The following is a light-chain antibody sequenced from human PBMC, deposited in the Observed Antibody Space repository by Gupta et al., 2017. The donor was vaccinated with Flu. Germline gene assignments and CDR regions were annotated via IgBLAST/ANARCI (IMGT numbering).Light chain of an antibody. V-gene: IGKV3-20*01. CDR3: QQYGSSPTST. Sequence: EIVLTQSPGTLSLSPGERATISCRASQSVSSSYLAWYQQKPGQAPRLLICGASSRDRGTPDRYSGTGCGTDFALTISIRELEAFAVYYCQQYGSSPTSTFGQGTKLEIK. CDR1: QSVSSSY. J-gene: IGKJ2*01. CDR2: GAS.